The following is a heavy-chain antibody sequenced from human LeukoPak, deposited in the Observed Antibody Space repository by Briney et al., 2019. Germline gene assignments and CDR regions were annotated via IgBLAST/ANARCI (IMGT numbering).Heavy chain of an antibody. V-gene: IGHV1-46*01. J-gene: IGHJ3*02. CDR2: IDPSGVTT. Sequence: ASVKVSCKASGYTLTSYYIHWVRQAPGQGLEWMGIIDPSGVTTNYAQSFQGRVTMTRDTSTSTVYMELSSLRSEDTAVYYCATPNNIDAFDIWGQGTMVTVSS. D-gene: IGHD1-14*01. CDR1: GYTLTSYY. CDR3: ATPNNIDAFDI.